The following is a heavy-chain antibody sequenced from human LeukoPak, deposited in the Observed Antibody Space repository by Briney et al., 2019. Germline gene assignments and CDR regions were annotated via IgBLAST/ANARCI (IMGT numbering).Heavy chain of an antibody. J-gene: IGHJ4*02. CDR2: IIPILGTA. D-gene: IGHD3-16*01. CDR1: GGTFSSYA. CDR3: ARVGITGDGVDY. V-gene: IGHV1-69*04. Sequence: ASVKVSCKASGGTFSSYAISWVRQAPGQGLEWMGRIIPILGTANYAQKFQGRVTMTTDKSTSTAYMELSSLRSEDTAVYYSARVGITGDGVDYWGQGTLVTVSS.